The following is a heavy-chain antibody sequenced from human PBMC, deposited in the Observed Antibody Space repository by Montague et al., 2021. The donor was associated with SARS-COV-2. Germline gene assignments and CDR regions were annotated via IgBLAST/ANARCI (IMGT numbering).Heavy chain of an antibody. J-gene: IGHJ6*02. CDR2: ISHSGST. Sequence: SETLSLTCAVYGGSFSGYYWSWIRQPPGKGLEWIGEISHSGSTNYNPSLKSRVTISIDTSKNQFSLKLSSVTAADTAVYYCARDRPRSYYYDSGTYRGGGYGMDVWGQGTTVTVSS. CDR3: ARDRPRSYYYDSGTYRGGGYGMDV. V-gene: IGHV4-34*01. D-gene: IGHD3-10*01. CDR1: GGSFSGYY.